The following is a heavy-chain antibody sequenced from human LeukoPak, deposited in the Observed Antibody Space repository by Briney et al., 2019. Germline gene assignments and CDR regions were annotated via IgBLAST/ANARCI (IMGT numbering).Heavy chain of an antibody. CDR3: ARGRPYSSSWYPYQH. D-gene: IGHD6-13*01. Sequence: SETLSLTCAVYGGSFSGYYWSWIRQPPGKGLEWIGEINHSGSTNYNPSLKSRVTISVDTSKNQFSLKLSSVTAADTAVYYCARGRPYSSSWYPYQHSGQGTLVTVSS. V-gene: IGHV4-34*01. CDR2: INHSGST. J-gene: IGHJ1*01. CDR1: GGSFSGYY.